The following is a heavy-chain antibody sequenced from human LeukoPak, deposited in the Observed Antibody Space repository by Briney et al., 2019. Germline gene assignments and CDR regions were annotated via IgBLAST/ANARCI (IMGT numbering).Heavy chain of an antibody. CDR2: IIPIFGTA. V-gene: IGHV1-69*13. D-gene: IGHD1-26*01. CDR1: GGTFSSYA. Sequence: SVKVSCKASGGTFSSYAISWVRQAPGQGLEWMGGIIPIFGTANYAQKFQGRVTITADESTSTAYMELSSLRSEDTAVYYCARGGEERLLRNDAFDIWGQGTMVTVSS. J-gene: IGHJ3*02. CDR3: ARGGEERLLRNDAFDI.